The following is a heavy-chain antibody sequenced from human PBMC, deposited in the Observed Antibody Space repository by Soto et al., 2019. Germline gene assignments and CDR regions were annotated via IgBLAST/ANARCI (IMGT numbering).Heavy chain of an antibody. Sequence: DVQLLETGGGLVQPGGSLRLSCATSGFTFSSYAMSWVRQAPGKGLEGVSAISSSGVSSYHADSVKGRFTISRDDSKNTLYLQMNSLRAEDTAIYYCAKEANPSTVNQDYDYWGQGTLVTVSS. CDR1: GFTFSSYA. V-gene: IGHV3-23*01. D-gene: IGHD4-4*01. CDR2: ISSSGVSS. J-gene: IGHJ4*02. CDR3: AKEANPSTVNQDYDY.